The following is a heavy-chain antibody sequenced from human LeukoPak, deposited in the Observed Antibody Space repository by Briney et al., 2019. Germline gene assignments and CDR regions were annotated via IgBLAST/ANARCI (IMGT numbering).Heavy chain of an antibody. CDR1: GFTVSSNY. Sequence: GGSLRLSCAASGFTVSSNYMSWDRQAPGKGLEWVSVIYSGGNTYYADSVKGRFTISRDSSKNTLYLQMNSLRAEDTAMFYCARGTQYWYFDLWGRGTLVTVSS. CDR2: IYSGGNT. D-gene: IGHD2-15*01. V-gene: IGHV3-53*01. CDR3: ARGTQYWYFDL. J-gene: IGHJ2*01.